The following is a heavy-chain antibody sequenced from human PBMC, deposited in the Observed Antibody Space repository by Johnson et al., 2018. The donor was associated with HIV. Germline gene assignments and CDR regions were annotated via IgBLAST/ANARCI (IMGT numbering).Heavy chain of an antibody. D-gene: IGHD1-26*01. CDR2: ISYDGSNK. V-gene: IGHV3-30*04. CDR1: GFTFSSYA. Sequence: QVQLVESGGVVVQPGGSLRLSCAASGFTFSSYAMHWVRQAPGKGLEWVAVISYDGSNKYFADSVKGRFTISRDNSKNTLFLQINSLRTEDTAVYYCAKGFGASSGAFDIWGQGTMVTVSS. J-gene: IGHJ3*02. CDR3: AKGFGASSGAFDI.